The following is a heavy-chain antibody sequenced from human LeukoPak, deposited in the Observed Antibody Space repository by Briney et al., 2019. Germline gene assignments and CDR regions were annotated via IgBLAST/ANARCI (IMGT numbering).Heavy chain of an antibody. V-gene: IGHV4-31*03. CDR3: ARAHLVQLWLRLGFDP. J-gene: IGHJ5*02. CDR2: IYYSGST. CDR1: GGSISSLSYY. Sequence: SETLSLTCSVSGGSISSLSYYWGWVRQPPGKGLEWIGYIYYSGSTYYNPSLKSRVTISVDTSKNQFSLKLSSVTAADTAVYYCARAHLVQLWLRLGFDPWGQGTLVTVSS. D-gene: IGHD5-18*01.